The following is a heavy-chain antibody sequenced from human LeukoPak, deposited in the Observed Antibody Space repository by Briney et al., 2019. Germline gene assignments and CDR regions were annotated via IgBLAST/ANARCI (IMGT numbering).Heavy chain of an antibody. CDR1: GGSISSHY. Sequence: SETLSLTCTVSGGSISSHYWSWLRQPPEKGLEWIGYIYYSGSTNYNPSLKGRVTISVDTSKNQFSLKLSSVTAADTAAYYCARVRAKLLLGKYNWFDPWGQGTLVTVSS. D-gene: IGHD2-15*01. V-gene: IGHV4-59*11. J-gene: IGHJ5*02. CDR3: ARVRAKLLLGKYNWFDP. CDR2: IYYSGST.